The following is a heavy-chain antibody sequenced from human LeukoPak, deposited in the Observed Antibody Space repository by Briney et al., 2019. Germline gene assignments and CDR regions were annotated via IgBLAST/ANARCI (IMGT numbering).Heavy chain of an antibody. V-gene: IGHV4-59*01. CDR3: ARDAGYHFDS. Sequence: SETLSLTCTVTGGSISSYYWNWIRQPPGKGLEWIGYIYNSGSTNYNPCLKSRVTISVDTSKNQISLKVDSVTAADTAMYYCARDAGYHFDSWGQGTLVTVSS. CDR2: IYNSGST. J-gene: IGHJ4*02. CDR1: GGSISSYY. D-gene: IGHD5-18*01.